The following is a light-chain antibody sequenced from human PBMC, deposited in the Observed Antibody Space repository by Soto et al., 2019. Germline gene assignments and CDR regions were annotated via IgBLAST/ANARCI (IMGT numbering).Light chain of an antibody. Sequence: EIVLTQSPATLSLSPGERATLSFRASQSVGGYLAWYQQRPGQAPRVLIYAASSRATGIPARFSGSGSGTEFTLTISSLQSEDFAVYYCQQYNNWLTFGGGTKVDIK. J-gene: IGKJ4*01. CDR3: QQYNNWLT. CDR1: QSVGGY. V-gene: IGKV3-15*01. CDR2: AAS.